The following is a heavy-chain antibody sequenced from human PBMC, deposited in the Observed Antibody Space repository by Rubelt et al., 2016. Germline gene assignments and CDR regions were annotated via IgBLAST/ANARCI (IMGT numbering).Heavy chain of an antibody. D-gene: IGHD2-21*02. V-gene: IGHV4-34*01. Sequence: QVQLQQWGAGLLKPSETLSLTCAVYGGSFSGYYWSWIRQPPGKGLEWIGEINHSGSTNYNPSLKSRVTISVDTSKNQFSLKLSSVTAADTAVYYCAVLGVTAIREEKGWGQGTLVTVSS. CDR1: GGSFSGYY. CDR2: INHSGST. CDR3: AVLGVTAIREEKG. J-gene: IGHJ4*02.